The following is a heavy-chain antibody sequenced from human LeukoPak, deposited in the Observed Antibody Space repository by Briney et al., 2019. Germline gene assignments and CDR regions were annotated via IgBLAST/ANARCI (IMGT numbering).Heavy chain of an antibody. CDR3: ARAKYYDFWSAYYPDY. D-gene: IGHD3-3*01. J-gene: IGHJ4*02. V-gene: IGHV3-7*01. CDR1: GFTFSSYW. Sequence: GGSLRLSCAVSGFTFSSYWMSWVRQAPGKGLEWVANIKQDGSEKYYVDSVRGRFTISRDNAKNSLYLQMNSPRAADTAVYYCARAKYYDFWSAYYPDYWGQGTLVTVSS. CDR2: IKQDGSEK.